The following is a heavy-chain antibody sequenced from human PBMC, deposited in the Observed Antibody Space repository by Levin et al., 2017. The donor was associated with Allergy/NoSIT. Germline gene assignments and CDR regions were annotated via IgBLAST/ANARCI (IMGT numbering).Heavy chain of an antibody. CDR3: VRDGFISRCCSSPCLPHFDF. V-gene: IGHV3-7*01. CDR1: GSTFSSYW. J-gene: IGHJ4*02. CDR2: IKEDGSDK. Sequence: GGSLRLSCAGSGSTFSSYWMSWVRQAPGKGLEWVANIKEDGSDKNYADSVKGRFTTSRDNTKNSVYLQMNSLKAEDTAVYYCVRDGFISRCCSSPCLPHFDFWGQGTLVTVSS. D-gene: IGHD2-2*01.